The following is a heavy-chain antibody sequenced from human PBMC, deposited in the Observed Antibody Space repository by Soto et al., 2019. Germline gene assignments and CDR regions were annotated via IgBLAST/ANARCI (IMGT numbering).Heavy chain of an antibody. J-gene: IGHJ6*02. CDR1: GGTFSSYT. D-gene: IGHD6-13*01. V-gene: IGHV1-69*08. Sequence: QVQLVQSGAEVKKPGSSVKVSCKASGGTFSSYTISWVRQAPGQGLEWMGRIIPILGIANYAQKFQGRVTITADKATSTAYMELGSRRSEDTAVYYCARESYSSSAHYYYYGMDVWGQGTTVTVSS. CDR2: IIPILGIA. CDR3: ARESYSSSAHYYYYGMDV.